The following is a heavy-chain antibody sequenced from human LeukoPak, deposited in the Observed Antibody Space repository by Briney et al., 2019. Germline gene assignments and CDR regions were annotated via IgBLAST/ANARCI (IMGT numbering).Heavy chain of an antibody. CDR2: ISHSGGSI. CDR3: AMALDY. J-gene: IGHJ4*02. V-gene: IGHV3-23*01. CDR1: GFTFSNYL. Sequence: GGSLRLSCVASGFTFSNYLMNWVRQAPGKGLEWVSGISHSGGSIYYADSVKGRLTISRDNSKNTLYLQMDRLRVEDTAVYYCAMALDYWGQGTLVTVSS.